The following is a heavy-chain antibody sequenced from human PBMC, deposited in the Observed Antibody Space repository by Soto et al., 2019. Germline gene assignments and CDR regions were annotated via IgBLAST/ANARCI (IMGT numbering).Heavy chain of an antibody. J-gene: IGHJ5*02. V-gene: IGHV1-69*13. CDR2: IIPIFGTA. Sequence: SVKVSCKASGDTFSSYAISWVRQAPGQGLEWMGGIIPIFGTANYAQKFQGRVTITADESTSTAYMELSSLRSEDTAVYYCARDGRDCSGGSCYSVPWFDPWGQGTLVTVSS. CDR1: GDTFSSYA. CDR3: ARDGRDCSGGSCYSVPWFDP. D-gene: IGHD2-15*01.